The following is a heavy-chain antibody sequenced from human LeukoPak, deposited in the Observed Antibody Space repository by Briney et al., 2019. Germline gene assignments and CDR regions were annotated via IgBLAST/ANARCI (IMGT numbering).Heavy chain of an antibody. CDR1: GFTFSGSA. J-gene: IGHJ6*03. D-gene: IGHD6-13*01. CDR2: IRSKANSYAT. V-gene: IGHV3-73*01. CDR3: TRPGGIAAVGTLGNYYYYMDV. Sequence: PGGSLKLSCAASGFTFSGSAMHWVRQASGKGLEWVGRIRSKANSYATAYAASVKGRFTISRDDSKNTAYLQMNSLKTEDTAVYYCTRPGGIAAVGTLGNYYYYMDVGGKGTTVTVSS.